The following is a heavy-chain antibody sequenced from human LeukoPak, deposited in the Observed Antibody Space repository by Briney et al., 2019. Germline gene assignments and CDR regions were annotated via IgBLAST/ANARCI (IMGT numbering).Heavy chain of an antibody. CDR3: AKDYDILTGRPWYFDY. V-gene: IGHV3-23*01. CDR2: ISGSGGST. D-gene: IGHD3-9*01. J-gene: IGHJ4*02. CDR1: GFTFSSYA. Sequence: GGSLRLSCAASGFTFSSYAMSWVRQAPGKGLEWVSAISGSGGSTYYADSVKGRFTISRDNSKNTLYLQMNSLRAEDTAVYYCAKDYDILTGRPWYFDYWGQGTLVTVSS.